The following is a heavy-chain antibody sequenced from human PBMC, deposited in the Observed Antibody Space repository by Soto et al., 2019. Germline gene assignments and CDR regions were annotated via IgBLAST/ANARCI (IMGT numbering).Heavy chain of an antibody. CDR2: ILYDGSNK. CDR3: ARSGQVVVAAKTYYYYYMDV. Sequence: GGSLRLSCAASGFTFSSYGMHWVRQAPGKGLEWVAVILYDGSNKYYADSVKGRFTISRDNSKNTLYLQMNSLRAEDTAVYYCARSGQVVVAAKTYYYYYMDVWGKGTTVTVS. V-gene: IGHV3-33*01. D-gene: IGHD2-15*01. CDR1: GFTFSSYG. J-gene: IGHJ6*03.